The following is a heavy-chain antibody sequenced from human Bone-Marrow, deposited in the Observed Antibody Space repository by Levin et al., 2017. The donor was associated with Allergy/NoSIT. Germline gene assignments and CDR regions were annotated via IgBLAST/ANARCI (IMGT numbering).Heavy chain of an antibody. CDR1: GFTFSNYA. CDR3: AMPIGGSYSYYFDY. J-gene: IGHJ4*02. Sequence: HPGGSLRLSCAASGFTFSNYAMTWVRQAPEKGLEWVSVISGSGGNTYYADSVKGRFTISRDNSKNTLYLQMNSLRAEDTAVYYCAMPIGGSYSYYFDYWGQGTLVTVSS. D-gene: IGHD3-10*01. V-gene: IGHV3-23*01. CDR2: ISGSGGNT.